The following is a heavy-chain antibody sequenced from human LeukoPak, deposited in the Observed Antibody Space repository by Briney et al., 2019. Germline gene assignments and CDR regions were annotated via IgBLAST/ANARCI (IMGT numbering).Heavy chain of an antibody. CDR3: ARVPWGTVVIGSYYYYGMDV. V-gene: IGHV4-39*07. CDR2: IYYSGNT. J-gene: IGHJ6*02. Sequence: SETLSLTCTVSGGSISSSSYCWGWIRQPPGQGLEWIGSIYYSGNTYYNPSLKSRVTISVDTSKNQFSLKLSSVTAADTAVYYCARVPWGTVVIGSYYYYGMDVWGQGTTVTVS. D-gene: IGHD2-21*01. CDR1: GGSISSSSYC.